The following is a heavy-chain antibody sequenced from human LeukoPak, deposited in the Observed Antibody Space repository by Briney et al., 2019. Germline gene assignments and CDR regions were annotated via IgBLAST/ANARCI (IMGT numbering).Heavy chain of an antibody. J-gene: IGHJ4*02. CDR3: ARGGWSLDY. CDR2: IYYTGST. Sequence: MASETLSLTCTVSGGSISNYYRSWIRQPPGKGLEWIGYIYYTGSTNYNPSLESRVTISVDTSKNQFSLKLTSVTAADTAVYYCARGGWSLDYWGQGTLVTVSS. V-gene: IGHV4-59*01. D-gene: IGHD6-19*01. CDR1: GGSISNYY.